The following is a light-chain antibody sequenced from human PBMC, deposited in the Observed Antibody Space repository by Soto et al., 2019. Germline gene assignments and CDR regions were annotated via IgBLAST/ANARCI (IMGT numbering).Light chain of an antibody. CDR3: QQYNSQPYT. CDR1: QRIHTW. V-gene: IGKV1-5*03. CDR2: KAS. Sequence: DFQMTQSPSTLSATVGDSVTITCRASQRIHTWLAWYQQKPGRTPKLLIYKASVLESGVPSRFSGSGSGTEFTLTISSLQLDDFATYYCQQYNSQPYTFGRGTKLQIK. J-gene: IGKJ2*01.